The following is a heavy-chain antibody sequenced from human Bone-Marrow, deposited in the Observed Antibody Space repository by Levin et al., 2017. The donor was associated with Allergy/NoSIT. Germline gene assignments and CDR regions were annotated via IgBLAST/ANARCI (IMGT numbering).Heavy chain of an antibody. CDR3: ARRNDFWSRTHGGYYFVRDV. D-gene: IGHD3-3*01. V-gene: IGHV3-21*01. J-gene: IGHJ6*04. Sequence: PGGSLRLSCAASGFTFSSYTMNWVRQAPGKGLEWVSSISGSSSYITFSDSVKGRLTISRDNAKHPLFLQMNNLRAEDTAVYYCARRNDFWSRTHGGYYFVRDVWGTGTTVTVSS. CDR2: ISGSSSYI. CDR1: GFTFSSYT.